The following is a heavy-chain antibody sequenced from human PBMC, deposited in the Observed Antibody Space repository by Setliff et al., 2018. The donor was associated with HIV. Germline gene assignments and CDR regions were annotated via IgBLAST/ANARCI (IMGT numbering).Heavy chain of an antibody. D-gene: IGHD4-17*01. CDR2: ISYIGST. V-gene: IGHV4-59*12. CDR1: GDSISSFH. Sequence: SETLSLTCSVSGDSISSFHWSWIRQPPGKGLEWIGYISYIGSTNYNPSLKSRVTISMDTSKSQFSLKLRSVTAADTAVYYCARFEVTTVTTRDYWGQGTLVTVSS. J-gene: IGHJ4*02. CDR3: ARFEVTTVTTRDY.